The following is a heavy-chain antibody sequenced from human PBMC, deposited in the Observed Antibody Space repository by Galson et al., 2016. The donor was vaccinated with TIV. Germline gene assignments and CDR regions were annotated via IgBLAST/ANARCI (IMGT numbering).Heavy chain of an antibody. D-gene: IGHD4-23*01. CDR1: GFTFISFG. CDR2: IWYDGTNT. Sequence: SLRLSCAASGFTFISFGMHWVRQAPGKGLEWVALIWYDGTNTYYADSVKGRFTISRDNSKNTLYVQMNSLRAEDTAVYYCARAPDYGGNFGGTVETHSYYFHYWGQGTLVTVSS. V-gene: IGHV3-33*01. J-gene: IGHJ4*02. CDR3: ARAPDYGGNFGGTVETHSYYFHY.